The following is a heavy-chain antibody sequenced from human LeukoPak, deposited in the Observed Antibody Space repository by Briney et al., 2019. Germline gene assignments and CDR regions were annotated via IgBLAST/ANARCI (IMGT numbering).Heavy chain of an antibody. CDR1: GYTLTELS. CDR2: FDPEDGET. D-gene: IGHD5-24*01. V-gene: IGHV1-24*01. Sequence: GASVKVSCKVSGYTLTELSMHWVRQAPGKGLEWMGGFDPEDGETIYAQKFQGRVTMTEGTSTDTAYMELSSLRSEDTAVYYCATGGRWLQLLSFDYWGQGTLVTVSS. J-gene: IGHJ4*02. CDR3: ATGGRWLQLLSFDY.